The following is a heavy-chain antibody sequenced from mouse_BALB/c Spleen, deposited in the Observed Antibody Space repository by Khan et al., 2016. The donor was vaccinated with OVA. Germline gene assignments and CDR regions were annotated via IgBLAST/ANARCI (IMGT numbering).Heavy chain of an antibody. CDR1: GYSITSNYA. D-gene: IGHD1-1*01. Sequence: EVQLQESGPGLVKPSQSLSLTCTVTGYSITSNYAWNWIRQFPGNKLEWMGYIRYSGTTSYNPSLKSRISITRDTSKNQFFLQLNSVTTEDTATYYCARGNYYGYAMDYWGQGTSVTVSS. CDR3: ARGNYYGYAMDY. CDR2: IRYSGTT. J-gene: IGHJ4*01. V-gene: IGHV3-2*02.